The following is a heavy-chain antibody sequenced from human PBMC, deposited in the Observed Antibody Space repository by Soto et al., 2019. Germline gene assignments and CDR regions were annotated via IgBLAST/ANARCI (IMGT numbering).Heavy chain of an antibody. CDR3: ARDGVGATTFFGYFDY. V-gene: IGHV3-30*02. CDR1: GFTFGGYG. D-gene: IGHD1-26*01. Sequence: PGGSLRLSCGASGFTFGGYGVHWVRQAPGKGLEWVAITRHDGSNTYYADSVRGRFTISRDNSKKTLYLQMDSLRAEDTAVYYCARDGVGATTFFGYFDYWGQGTLVTVSS. CDR2: TRHDGSNT. J-gene: IGHJ4*02.